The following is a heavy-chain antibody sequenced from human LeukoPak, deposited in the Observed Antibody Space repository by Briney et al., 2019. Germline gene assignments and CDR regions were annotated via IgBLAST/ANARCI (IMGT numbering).Heavy chain of an antibody. J-gene: IGHJ4*02. CDR3: ARGYDSSGYYPGVLDD. CDR1: GVTSSDYS. Sequence: GGSLRISCAVSGVTSSDYSMNWVRQAPGKGLEWVSSINVRGTHIYYADSVKGRFTISRDNTKNSLYLQMNSLRAEDTAVYYCARGYDSSGYYPGVLDDWGQGNVVTVSS. V-gene: IGHV3-21*01. D-gene: IGHD3-22*01. CDR2: INVRGTHI.